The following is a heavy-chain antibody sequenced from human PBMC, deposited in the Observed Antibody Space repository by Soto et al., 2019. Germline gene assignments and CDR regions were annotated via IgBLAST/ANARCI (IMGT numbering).Heavy chain of an antibody. Sequence: QVQLQESGPGLVKASEALSLTCTVSGGSINSHYWTWLRQPAGKGLERIGRVYSTGTTNYNPSLGSRLTMSVDTSKNQFSLKLTSVTAADTAVYFCAREKDYYFNAMDVWGQGTTVAVSS. CDR1: GGSINSHY. J-gene: IGHJ6*02. CDR3: AREKDYYFNAMDV. V-gene: IGHV4-4*07. CDR2: VYSTGTT.